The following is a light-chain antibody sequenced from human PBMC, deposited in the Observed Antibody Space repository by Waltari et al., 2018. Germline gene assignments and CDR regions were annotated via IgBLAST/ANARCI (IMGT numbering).Light chain of an antibody. Sequence: DIVMTQSPDSLAVSLGERATINCRSGQSVLSSSNNKNYLAWYQQKLGQPPKLLIYWASTRESGVPDRFNGSGSGTDFTLTISSLQAEDVAVYYCQQYCSTPWTFGRGTKVEI. CDR2: WAS. CDR3: QQYCSTPWT. J-gene: IGKJ1*01. CDR1: QSVLSSSNNKNY. V-gene: IGKV4-1*01.